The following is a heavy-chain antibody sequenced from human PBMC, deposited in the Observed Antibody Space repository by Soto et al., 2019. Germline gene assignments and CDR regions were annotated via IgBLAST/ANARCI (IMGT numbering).Heavy chain of an antibody. Sequence: QVQLEQSGAEVKKPGASVKVSCKASGYTFNNYDINWLRQATGQGFEWMGWMNPNNGNTGYAQKFQGRVTMTRDTSINTAYIELTSLTSEDTAVYYCARGGVTSFDPWGQGTLATVSS. CDR3: ARGGVTSFDP. J-gene: IGHJ5*02. D-gene: IGHD3-10*01. CDR1: GYTFNNYD. V-gene: IGHV1-8*01. CDR2: MNPNNGNT.